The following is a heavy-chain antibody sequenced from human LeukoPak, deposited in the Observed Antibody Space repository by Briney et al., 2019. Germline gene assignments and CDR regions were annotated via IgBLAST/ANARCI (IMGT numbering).Heavy chain of an antibody. V-gene: IGHV4-34*01. D-gene: IGHD5-12*01. Sequence: SETLSLTCAVYGGSFSGYYWSWIRQPPGKGLEWIGEINHSGSTNYNPSLKSRVTISVDTSKNQFSLKLSSVTAADTAVYYCARGLSGYEEDYWGQGTLVTVSS. CDR1: GGSFSGYY. J-gene: IGHJ4*02. CDR3: ARGLSGYEEDY. CDR2: INHSGST.